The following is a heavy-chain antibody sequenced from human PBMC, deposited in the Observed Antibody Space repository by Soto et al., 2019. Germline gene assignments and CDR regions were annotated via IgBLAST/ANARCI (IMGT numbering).Heavy chain of an antibody. Sequence: QVQLVQSGAEVKNPGASVMVSCKASGYIFTSYVLHWVRQAPGPRLEWMGWINADNGNTKYSQKFQGRVIITRDTSANTAYLELTSLSSEDTAVYYCARELLSLSRSWRDYFQHWGKGTLVTVAS. J-gene: IGHJ1*01. D-gene: IGHD6-13*01. CDR2: INADNGNT. CDR1: GYIFTSYV. V-gene: IGHV1-3*01. CDR3: ARELLSLSRSWRDYFQH.